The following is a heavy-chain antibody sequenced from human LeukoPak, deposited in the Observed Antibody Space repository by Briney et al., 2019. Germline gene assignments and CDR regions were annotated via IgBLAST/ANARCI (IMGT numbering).Heavy chain of an antibody. CDR3: AKVPPRMWKLSIKGFSHFDI. CDR2: ISGSGGST. V-gene: IGHV3-23*01. J-gene: IGHJ3*02. D-gene: IGHD3-3*02. Sequence: GGSPRLSCAASGFTFSSYAMSWVRQAPGKGLEWVSAISGSGGSTYYADSVKGRFTISRDNSKNTLYLQMNSLRAEDTAVYYCAKVPPRMWKLSIKGFSHFDIWGQGTMVTVSS. CDR1: GFTFSSYA.